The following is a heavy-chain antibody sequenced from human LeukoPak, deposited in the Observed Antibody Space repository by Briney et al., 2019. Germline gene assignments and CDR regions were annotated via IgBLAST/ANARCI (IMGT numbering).Heavy chain of an antibody. CDR1: GYSFTSYW. CDR2: IYPGDSDT. V-gene: IGHV5-51*01. Sequence: GESLKISCKGSGYSFTSYWIGWVRQVPGKGLEWMGIIYPGDSDTRYSPSFQGQVTISADKSISTAYLQWSSLKASDTAMYYCARRSISSSSPNYFDYWGQGTLVTVSS. D-gene: IGHD6-6*01. CDR3: ARRSISSSSPNYFDY. J-gene: IGHJ4*02.